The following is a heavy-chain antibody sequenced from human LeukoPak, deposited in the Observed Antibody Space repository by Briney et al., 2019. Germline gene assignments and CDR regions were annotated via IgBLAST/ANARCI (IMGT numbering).Heavy chain of an antibody. CDR3: ARFQLLRFGDLLNYDFGLDV. Sequence: GGSLRLSCAASGFTISDHYMTWIRQAPGKGLEWLSHITSGGGMIYYAESVKGRFTISRDNAKNSLSLQMTGLRAQDTAMYFCARFQLLRFGDLLNYDFGLDVWGLGTAVTVSS. CDR2: ITSGGGMI. J-gene: IGHJ6*02. CDR1: GFTISDHY. V-gene: IGHV3-11*01. D-gene: IGHD3-10*01.